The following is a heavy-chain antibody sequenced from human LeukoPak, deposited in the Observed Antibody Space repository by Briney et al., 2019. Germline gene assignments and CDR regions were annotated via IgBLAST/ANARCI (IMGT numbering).Heavy chain of an antibody. CDR3: ARYYYDSSGYYALDI. CDR2: IYDSGST. V-gene: IGHV4-59*01. D-gene: IGHD3-22*01. Sequence: LRETLSLTCSVSGVSISGYYWSWIRQPPGKGLEWIGYIYDSGSTNYNPSLKSRVTISADTSKNQFSLRLSSVTAADTAVYYCARYYYDSSGYYALDIWGQGTMVTVSS. CDR1: GVSISGYY. J-gene: IGHJ3*02.